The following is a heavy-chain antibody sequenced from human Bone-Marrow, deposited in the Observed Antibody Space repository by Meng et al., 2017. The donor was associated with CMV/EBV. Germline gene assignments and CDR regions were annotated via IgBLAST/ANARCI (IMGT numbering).Heavy chain of an antibody. CDR3: AGALWSGYYISR. J-gene: IGHJ4*02. V-gene: IGHV1-46*01. CDR1: GYMFTSYH. CDR2: INPSGGST. Sequence: ASVKVSCKTSGYMFTSYHMHWVRQAPGQGLEWMGIINPSGGSTNYAQKFQGRVTMTRDTSTSTVYMELSSLRSEDTAVYYCAGALWSGYYISRWGQGTMVTVS. D-gene: IGHD3-3*01.